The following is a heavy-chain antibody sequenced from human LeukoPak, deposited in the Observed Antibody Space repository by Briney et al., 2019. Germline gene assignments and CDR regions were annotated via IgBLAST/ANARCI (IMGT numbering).Heavy chain of an antibody. D-gene: IGHD2-21*02. J-gene: IGHJ4*02. CDR3: AKGRGIVVVTGPDY. CDR2: ISSGSSYI. V-gene: IGHV3-21*04. CDR1: GFTFSAYS. Sequence: GGSLRLSCAASGFTFSAYSMNCVRQAPGKGLEWVSSISSGSSYIYYADPLKGRFTISRDNAKNSLFLQMNSLRAEDTAVYYCAKGRGIVVVTGPDYWGQGTLVTVSS.